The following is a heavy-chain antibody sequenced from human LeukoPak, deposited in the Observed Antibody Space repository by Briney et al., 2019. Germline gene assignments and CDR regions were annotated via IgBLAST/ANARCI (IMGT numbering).Heavy chain of an antibody. CDR1: GGTFSSYA. CDR2: IIPIFGTA. Sequence: SVKVSCKASGGTFSSYAISWVRQAPGQGLEWMGGIIPIFGTANYAQKFQGRVTITADESTSTAYMELSSLRSEGTAVYYCARGPDIVVVPAAPYYYYYYMDVWGKGTTVTVS. J-gene: IGHJ6*03. D-gene: IGHD2-2*01. CDR3: ARGPDIVVVPAAPYYYYYYMDV. V-gene: IGHV1-69*13.